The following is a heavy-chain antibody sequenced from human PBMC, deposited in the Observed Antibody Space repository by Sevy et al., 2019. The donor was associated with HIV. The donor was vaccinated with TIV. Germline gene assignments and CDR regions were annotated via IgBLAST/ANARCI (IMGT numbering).Heavy chain of an antibody. D-gene: IGHD6-13*01. CDR3: STHAGIAAAGRVFDY. J-gene: IGHJ4*02. V-gene: IGHV3-72*01. CDR1: GFTFSDHY. Sequence: GGSLRLSCAASGFTFSDHYMEWVRQAPGKGLEWVGRTRNKADGYTTAYAASVKGRFTIPRDDSENSLYLQMNSLKTEDTAVYYCSTHAGIAAAGRVFDYWGQGALVTVSS. CDR2: TRNKADGYTT.